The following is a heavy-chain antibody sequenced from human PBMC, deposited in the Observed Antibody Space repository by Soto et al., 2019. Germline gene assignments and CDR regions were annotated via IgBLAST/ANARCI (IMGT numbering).Heavy chain of an antibody. J-gene: IGHJ4*02. CDR2: MNEYGSEI. Sequence: EVQLVESGGGLVQPGGSLRLSCAASGFTISTYWMSWVRQAPGKGLEWVASMNEYGSEIYYVDSVKGRFTFSRDNAKNSLYLQMNSLRVEDTAVYYCARGYSGEDYWGQGTLVTVSS. CDR3: ARGYSGEDY. CDR1: GFTISTYW. D-gene: IGHD6-25*01. V-gene: IGHV3-7*01.